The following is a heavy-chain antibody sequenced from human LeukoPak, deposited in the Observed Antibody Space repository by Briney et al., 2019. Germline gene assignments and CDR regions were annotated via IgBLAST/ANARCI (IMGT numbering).Heavy chain of an antibody. D-gene: IGHD7-27*01. CDR1: GFTFSASD. J-gene: IGHJ2*01. CDR3: AREVFDLTWGSGWYFDL. Sequence: GGSLRLSCAASGFTFSASDMHWVRQLPGKGLEWVSAIGTGGNTYYPDSVRGRFTISRDDARDSLYLEMNNLRAGDTAVYFCAREVFDLTWGSGWYFDLWGRGTLVSVSS. CDR2: IGTGGNT. V-gene: IGHV3-13*01.